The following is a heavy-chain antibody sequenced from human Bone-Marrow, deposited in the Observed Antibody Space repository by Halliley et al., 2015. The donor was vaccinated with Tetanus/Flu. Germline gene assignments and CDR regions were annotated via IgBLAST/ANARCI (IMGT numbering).Heavy chain of an antibody. J-gene: IGHJ3*02. V-gene: IGHV3-7*03. CDR2: INQDGSED. Sequence: EWVANINQDGSEDYDADSVKGRFPISRDNAENSLYLQLNSLRVEDTAVYYCARDPSFRAFDIWGQGTTVTVSS. CDR3: ARDPSFRAFDI.